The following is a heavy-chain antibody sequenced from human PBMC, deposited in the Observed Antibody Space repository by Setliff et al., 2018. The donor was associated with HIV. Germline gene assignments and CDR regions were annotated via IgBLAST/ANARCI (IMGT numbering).Heavy chain of an antibody. V-gene: IGHV4-34*01. J-gene: IGHJ3*02. CDR3: ARGLHYHGSGSHRLGAFDI. CDR2: IDHSGST. CDR1: GGSLSDSF. D-gene: IGHD3-10*01. Sequence: SENLSLTCAVYGGSLSDSFWGWIRHPPGKGLEWIGEIDHSGSTNYNSSLESRVTISRDMSKKQLSLKITSVTAADAAVYFCARGLHYHGSGSHRLGAFDIWGRGTLGTVSS.